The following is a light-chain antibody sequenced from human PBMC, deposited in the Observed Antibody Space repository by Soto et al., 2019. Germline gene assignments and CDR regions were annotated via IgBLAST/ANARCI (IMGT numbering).Light chain of an antibody. V-gene: IGKV3-20*01. Sequence: GVTQSPGTVSLSTGERATLSCRASQSITSNYLAWYQQKPGQAPRLLVYGPSSRAIGIPHRFRGSGSGTDFTLTISRLEPEDFAVYYCQHYGSSPFTFGGGSKVDI. J-gene: IGKJ4*01. CDR2: GPS. CDR3: QHYGSSPFT. CDR1: QSITSNY.